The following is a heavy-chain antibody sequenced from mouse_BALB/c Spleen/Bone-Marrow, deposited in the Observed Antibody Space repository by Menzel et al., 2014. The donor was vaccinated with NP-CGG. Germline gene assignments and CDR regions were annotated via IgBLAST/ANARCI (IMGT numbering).Heavy chain of an antibody. CDR1: GFTFSGYY. CDR2: ISNGGGST. Sequence: EVKLMESGGGLVQPGGSLKLSCATSGFTFSGYYMYWVRQTPDRRLEWVAYISNGGGSTYYPDTVKGRFTISRDNAKNTLYLQMSRLKSEDTAMYYCTRESYGYAMDHWGQGTSVTVSS. V-gene: IGHV5-12*02. J-gene: IGHJ4*01. CDR3: TRESYGYAMDH. D-gene: IGHD1-1*01.